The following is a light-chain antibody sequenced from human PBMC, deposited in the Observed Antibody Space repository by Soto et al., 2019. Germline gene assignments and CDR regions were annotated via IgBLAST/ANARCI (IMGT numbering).Light chain of an antibody. V-gene: IGLV2-8*01. J-gene: IGLJ3*02. CDR1: SSDVGGYNY. CDR3: SSYAGSNNLV. Sequence: QSALTQPPSASGSPGQSVTISCTGTSSDVGGYNYVSWYQQHPGKAPKLMIYEVIKRPSGVPDRFPGSKSGNTASLTVSGLQAEDEADYYCSSYAGSNNLVFGGGTKLTVL. CDR2: EVI.